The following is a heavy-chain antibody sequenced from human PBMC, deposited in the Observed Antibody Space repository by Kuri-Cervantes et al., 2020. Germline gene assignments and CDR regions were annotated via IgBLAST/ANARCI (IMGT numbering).Heavy chain of an antibody. CDR3: ARKHYGLGNGDILNAFDI. Sequence: ASVKVSCNAAGHTFTNFAVTWVRQAPGQGLEWMGWVSTYTGDADYAQKFQGRITMTTDTSTRTAYMELRSLTSDDTAVYYCARKHYGLGNGDILNAFDIWGQGTMVTVSS. J-gene: IGHJ3*02. D-gene: IGHD3-10*01. CDR2: VSTYTGDA. CDR1: GHTFTNFA. V-gene: IGHV1-18*01.